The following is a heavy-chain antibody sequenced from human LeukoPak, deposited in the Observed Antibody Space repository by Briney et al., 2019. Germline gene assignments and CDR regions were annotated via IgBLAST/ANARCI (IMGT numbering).Heavy chain of an antibody. Sequence: VGSLRLSCAASGFTSSSYAMSWVRQAPGKGLEWVSAISGSGGSTYYAGSVKGRFTISRDNSKNTLYLQMNSLRAEDTAVYYCAKDTAMVGGYFDYWGQGTLVTVSS. CDR3: AKDTAMVGGYFDY. D-gene: IGHD5-18*01. CDR1: GFTSSSYA. CDR2: ISGSGGST. J-gene: IGHJ4*02. V-gene: IGHV3-23*01.